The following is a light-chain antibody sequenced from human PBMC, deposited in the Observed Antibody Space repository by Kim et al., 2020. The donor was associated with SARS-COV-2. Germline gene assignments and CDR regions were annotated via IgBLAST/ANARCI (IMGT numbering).Light chain of an antibody. Sequence: DIQMTQSPSTLSASVGDRVSITCRASQHINRWLAWYQQKPGKAPKLLIHKASILQGGVPSRFSGSGSGTEFTLTISSLQPDDFATYYCQHYTTYSGAFGQGTKLEI. CDR1: QHINRW. V-gene: IGKV1-5*03. CDR3: QHYTTYSGA. J-gene: IGKJ2*01. CDR2: KAS.